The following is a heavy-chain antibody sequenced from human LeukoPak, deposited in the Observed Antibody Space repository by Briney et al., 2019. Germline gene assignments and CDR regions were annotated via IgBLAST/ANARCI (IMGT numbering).Heavy chain of an antibody. D-gene: IGHD2-2*01. CDR2: VSSSGTTM. V-gene: IGHV3-48*03. CDR3: ARRYCSSASCLFDY. J-gene: IGHJ4*02. Sequence: GGSLRLSCAASGFTFNTYEMSWVRQAPGKGLEWVSCVSSSGTTMYHADSVKGRFTISRDNAKNSLYLQMNSLRAEDTAVYYCARRYCSSASCLFDYWGQGTLVTVSS. CDR1: GFTFNTYE.